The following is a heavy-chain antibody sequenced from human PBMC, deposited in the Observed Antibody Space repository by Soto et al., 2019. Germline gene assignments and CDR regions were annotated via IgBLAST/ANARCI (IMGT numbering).Heavy chain of an antibody. D-gene: IGHD6-19*01. CDR2: IYHSGST. V-gene: IGHV4-4*02. CDR1: GASISSGNW. CDR3: ARLSDDGYSSGWAVDY. J-gene: IGHJ4*02. Sequence: SETLSLTCAVSGASISSGNWWSWVRQSPGKGLEWIGEIYHSGSTNHNPSLKSRVTISVDTSKNQFSLKLSSVTAADTAVYYCARLSDDGYSSGWAVDYWGQGTLVTVSS.